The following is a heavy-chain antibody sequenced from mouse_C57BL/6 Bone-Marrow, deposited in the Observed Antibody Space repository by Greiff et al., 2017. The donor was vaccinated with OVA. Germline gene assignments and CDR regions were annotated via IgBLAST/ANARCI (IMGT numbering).Heavy chain of an antibody. CDR1: GYTFTGYW. CDR2: ILPGSGST. CDR3: ARDAHDGYYLAWFAY. D-gene: IGHD2-3*01. V-gene: IGHV1-9*01. J-gene: IGHJ3*01. Sequence: VKLMESGAELMKPGASVKLSCKATGYTFTGYWIEWVKQRPGHGLEWIGEILPGSGSTNYNEKFKGKATFTADTSSNTAYMQLSSLTTEDSAIYYCARDAHDGYYLAWFAYWGQGTLVTVSA.